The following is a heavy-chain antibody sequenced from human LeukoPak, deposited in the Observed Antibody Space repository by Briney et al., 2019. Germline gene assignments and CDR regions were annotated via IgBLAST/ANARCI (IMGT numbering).Heavy chain of an antibody. CDR3: ARRYCSTLSCPFDY. CDR1: GYSFTSYW. J-gene: IGHJ4*02. Sequence: GESLKISCKSSGYSFTSYWIGWGRQMPGKGLELIGIIYPGDSDTRYSPSFQGQVTISVDKSISTAYLQWGSLKASDTALYYCARRYCSTLSCPFDYWGQGTLVTVSS. CDR2: IYPGDSDT. D-gene: IGHD2-2*01. V-gene: IGHV5-51*01.